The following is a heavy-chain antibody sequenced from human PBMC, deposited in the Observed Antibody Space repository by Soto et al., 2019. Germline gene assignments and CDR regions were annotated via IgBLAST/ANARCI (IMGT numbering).Heavy chain of an antibody. D-gene: IGHD6-13*01. J-gene: IGHJ4*02. CDR3: ARDKGIAAAGTYY. CDR2: IWYDGSNK. CDR1: GFTFSSYG. Sequence: GGSLRLSCAASGFTFSSYGMHWVRQAPGKGLEWVAVIWYDGSNKYYADSVKGRFTISRDNSKNTLYLQMNSLRAEDTAVYYCARDKGIAAAGTYYWGQGTLVTVSS. V-gene: IGHV3-33*01.